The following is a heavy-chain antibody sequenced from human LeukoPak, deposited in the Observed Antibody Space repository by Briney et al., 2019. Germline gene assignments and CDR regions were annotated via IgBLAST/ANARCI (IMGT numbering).Heavy chain of an antibody. CDR3: AKVHSSGWYRIPFDAFDI. D-gene: IGHD6-19*01. Sequence: GGSLRLSCAASGFTFSNYAMSWVCQAPGKGLEWVSAISGSGGSTYYADSVKGRFTISRDNSKNTLYLQMNSLRAEDTAVYYCAKVHSSGWYRIPFDAFDIWGQGTMVTVSS. CDR2: ISGSGGST. V-gene: IGHV3-23*01. J-gene: IGHJ3*02. CDR1: GFTFSNYA.